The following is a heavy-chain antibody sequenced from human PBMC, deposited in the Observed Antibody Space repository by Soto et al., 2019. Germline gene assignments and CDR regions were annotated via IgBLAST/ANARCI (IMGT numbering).Heavy chain of an antibody. D-gene: IGHD6-13*01. CDR3: SRDQTAAGTGYY. CDR2: IIPILGIA. V-gene: IGHV1-69*08. Sequence: QVQLVQSGAEVKKPGSSVKVSCKASGGTFSSYTISWVRQAPGQGLEWMGRIIPILGIANYAQKFQGRVTITADKYTSASYMELSSLRSEDTAVYYCSRDQTAAGTGYYWGQGTLVNVSS. J-gene: IGHJ4*02. CDR1: GGTFSSYT.